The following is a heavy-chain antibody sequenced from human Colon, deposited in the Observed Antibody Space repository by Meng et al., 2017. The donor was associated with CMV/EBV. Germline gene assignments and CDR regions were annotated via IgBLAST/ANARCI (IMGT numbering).Heavy chain of an antibody. J-gene: IGHJ6*02. D-gene: IGHD1-26*01. CDR2: ITWNGART. Sequence: GGSLRLSCAASGFTFADYAMDWVRQAPGKGLEWVSSITWNGARTGYVDSVEGRFTISRDNAKNSLYLQMNGMRAQDTALYYCAKDISAVGGTPGYHGMDVWGQGTTVTVSS. CDR1: GFTFADYA. CDR3: AKDISAVGGTPGYHGMDV. V-gene: IGHV3-9*01.